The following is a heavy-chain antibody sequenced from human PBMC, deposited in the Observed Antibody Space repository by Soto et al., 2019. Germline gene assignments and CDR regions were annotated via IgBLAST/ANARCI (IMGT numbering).Heavy chain of an antibody. CDR1: GGSISSGGYY. Sequence: QVQLQESGPGLVKPSQTLSLTCTVSGGSISSGGYYWSWIRQHPGKGLEWIGYIYYSGSTYYNPSLKSRVTIPVDRSKNQFTLKLCSVTAADTAVYYCARGGGRGGDYVRDWGQGTLVTVSS. D-gene: IGHD4-17*01. J-gene: IGHJ4*02. CDR2: IYYSGST. CDR3: ARGGGRGGDYVRD. V-gene: IGHV4-31*03.